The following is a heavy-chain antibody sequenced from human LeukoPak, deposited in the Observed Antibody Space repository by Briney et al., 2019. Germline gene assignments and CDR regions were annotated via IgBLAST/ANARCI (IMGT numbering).Heavy chain of an antibody. V-gene: IGHV3-43*02. J-gene: IGHJ4*02. CDR3: AKDMGPLGTTWLDS. CDR2: ISGDGSGT. Sequence: PGGSLRLSCAASGFTFDDYAMHWVRQVPGKSLEWVSLISGDGSGTHYADSVKGRFTISRDNSKNSLSLQVNSLRTEDTALYYCAKDMGPLGTTWLDSWGQGTLVTVSS. D-gene: IGHD3-16*01. CDR1: GFTFDDYA.